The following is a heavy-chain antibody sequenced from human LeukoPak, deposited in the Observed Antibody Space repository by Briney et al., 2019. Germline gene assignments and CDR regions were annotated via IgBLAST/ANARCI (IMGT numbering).Heavy chain of an antibody. Sequence: GGSLRLSCAASGFTFDDYGMTWVRQAPGKGLEWVSGINWNGDTRGYADSAKGRFTISRDNAKNSLYLQMNSLRAEDTALYYCARGTGTLDYWGQGTLVTVSS. CDR3: ARGTGTLDY. J-gene: IGHJ4*02. D-gene: IGHD1-7*01. V-gene: IGHV3-20*04. CDR2: INWNGDTR. CDR1: GFTFDDYG.